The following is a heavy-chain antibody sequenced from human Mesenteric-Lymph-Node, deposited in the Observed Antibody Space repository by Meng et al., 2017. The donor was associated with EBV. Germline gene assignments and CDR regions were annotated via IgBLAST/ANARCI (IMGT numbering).Heavy chain of an antibody. Sequence: QAQLQERGPGLVKPSAPLSLPCAVSGGSISSNNWGSWVRQSSEKGLEWIGEIYHSGGTNYNPSLEGRVSMSVDKSRNQFSLRVNSVTAADTAVYYCARDRWQQLDNALDIWGQGTMVTVSS. J-gene: IGHJ3*02. V-gene: IGHV4-4*02. CDR1: GGSISSNNW. D-gene: IGHD6-13*01. CDR2: IYHSGGT. CDR3: ARDRWQQLDNALDI.